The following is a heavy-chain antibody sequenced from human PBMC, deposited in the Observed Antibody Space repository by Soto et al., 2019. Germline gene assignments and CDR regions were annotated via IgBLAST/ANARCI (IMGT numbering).Heavy chain of an antibody. CDR1: LYTCTDYY. Sequence: ASVKVCCRASLYTCTDYYLHWGRQAPEQGLEWMGWINPNSGGTNYAQKFQGRVTMTRDTSISTAYMELNRLRSDDTAVYYCARDQSPSSGWPGMDVWGQGTTVTLSS. CDR2: INPNSGGT. V-gene: IGHV1-2*02. CDR3: ARDQSPSSGWPGMDV. J-gene: IGHJ6*02. D-gene: IGHD6-19*01.